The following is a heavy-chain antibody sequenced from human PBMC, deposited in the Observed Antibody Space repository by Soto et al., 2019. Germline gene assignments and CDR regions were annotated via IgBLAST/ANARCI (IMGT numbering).Heavy chain of an antibody. J-gene: IGHJ6*02. V-gene: IGHV1-3*05. CDR1: GYTLTSYA. CDR2: INAGNGNT. CDR3: ARGRHEYSSSSRTSYYGMDV. D-gene: IGHD6-6*01. Sequence: QVQLVQSGAEEKKPGASVKVSCKASGYTLTSYAMHWVRQAPGQRLEWMGWINAGNGNTKYSQKFQGRVTITRDTSASTAYMELSSLRSEDTAVYYCARGRHEYSSSSRTSYYGMDVWGQGTTVTVSS.